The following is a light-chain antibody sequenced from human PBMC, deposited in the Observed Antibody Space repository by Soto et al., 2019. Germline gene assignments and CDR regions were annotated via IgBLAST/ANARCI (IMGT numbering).Light chain of an antibody. Sequence: DIQMTQSPSSLSASVGDRVTITCRASQSISSYLNWYQQKPGKATKLLIYAASSLESGVPSRFSGSASGTELTLTISSLQPDEFATYYCQQYNSYSTFGQGTKVDIK. CDR3: QQYNSYST. CDR1: QSISSY. V-gene: IGKV1-5*01. CDR2: AAS. J-gene: IGKJ1*01.